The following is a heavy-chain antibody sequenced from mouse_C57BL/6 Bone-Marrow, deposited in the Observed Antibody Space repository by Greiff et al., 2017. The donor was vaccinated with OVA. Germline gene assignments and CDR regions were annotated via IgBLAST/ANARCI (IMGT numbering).Heavy chain of an antibody. CDR3: ATRGWFAY. Sequence: QVQLQQSGPELVKPGASVKISCTASGYAFSSSWMNWVKQRPGQGLAWIGRLYPGDGDTNYNGKFKGKATLTADKSSSTAYMQLSSLTSEDSAVYFCATRGWFAYWGQGTLVTVSA. CDR2: LYPGDGDT. V-gene: IGHV1-82*01. J-gene: IGHJ3*01. CDR1: GYAFSSSW.